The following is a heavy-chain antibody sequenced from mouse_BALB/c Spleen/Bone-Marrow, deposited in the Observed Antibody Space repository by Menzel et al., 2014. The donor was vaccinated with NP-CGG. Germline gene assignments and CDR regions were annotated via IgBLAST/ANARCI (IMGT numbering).Heavy chain of an antibody. CDR2: IWAGGST. V-gene: IGHV2-9*02. CDR1: GFSLTSYG. CDR3: ARDYGSSYYAMDY. J-gene: IGHJ4*01. D-gene: IGHD1-1*01. Sequence: QVQLQQSGPGLVSPSQSLSITCTVSGFSLTSYGVHWVRQPPGKGLEWLGVIWAGGSTNYNSAFMSRLSISKDNSKSQVFLKMNSLQTDDTAMYYCARDYGSSYYAMDYWGQGTSVTVSS.